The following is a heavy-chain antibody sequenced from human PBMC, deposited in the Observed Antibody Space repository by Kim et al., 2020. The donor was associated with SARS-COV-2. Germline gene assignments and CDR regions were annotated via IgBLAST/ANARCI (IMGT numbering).Heavy chain of an antibody. CDR1: GFTFSDHY. CDR2: IRTKARDYTT. V-gene: IGHV3-72*01. D-gene: IGHD3-16*01. J-gene: IGHJ4*02. CDR3: GDLGAGY. Sequence: GGSLRLSCAASGFTFSDHYMDWVRQAPGKGLEWVGRIRTKARDYTTNYSASVRGRITISRDDSKNSVYLQMNSLQTEDTAWYYCGDLGAGYWGQGALVT.